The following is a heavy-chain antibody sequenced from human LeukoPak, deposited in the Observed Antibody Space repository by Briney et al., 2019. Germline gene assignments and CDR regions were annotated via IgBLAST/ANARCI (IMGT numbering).Heavy chain of an antibody. CDR1: GFTFSSYA. CDR3: AARFLEWDDAFDI. J-gene: IGHJ3*02. D-gene: IGHD3-3*01. Sequence: PGGSLRLSCAASGFTFSSYAMSWVRQAPGKGLEWVSAISGSGGSTYYADSVKGRFTISRDNSKNTLYLQMNSLRAEDTAVYYCAARFLEWDDAFDIWGQGTMVTVSS. CDR2: ISGSGGST. V-gene: IGHV3-23*01.